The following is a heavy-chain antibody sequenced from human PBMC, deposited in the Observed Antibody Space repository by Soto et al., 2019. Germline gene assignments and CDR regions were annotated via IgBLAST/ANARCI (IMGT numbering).Heavy chain of an antibody. J-gene: IGHJ4*02. Sequence: EVQLVESGGGLVKPGGSLRLSCAASGFTFSNAWMSWVRQAPGKGLEWVGRIKSKTDGGTTDYAAPVKGRFTISRDNSKNALYLQLHSLRAEDTAVYYCAKDPAGGSPIAGYWGQGTLVTVSS. D-gene: IGHD3-10*01. CDR2: IKSKTDGGTT. V-gene: IGHV3-15*01. CDR3: AKDPAGGSPIAGY. CDR1: GFTFSNAW.